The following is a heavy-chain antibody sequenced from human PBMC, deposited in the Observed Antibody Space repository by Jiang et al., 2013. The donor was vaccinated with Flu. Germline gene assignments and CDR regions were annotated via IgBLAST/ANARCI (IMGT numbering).Heavy chain of an antibody. CDR3: VKPETTGWGTFGRNYFNY. CDR1: RFTFSSYG. J-gene: IGHJ4*02. Sequence: VQLVESGGGVVQPGGSLRLSCAASRFTFSSYGLHWVRQAPDKGLEWVAFIRSDGRNEYYADPVKGRFTISRDNSKNTLYLEMNSLRPEDTAVYFCVKPETTGWGTFGRNYFNYWGQGALVTVAS. V-gene: IGHV3-30*02. CDR2: IRSDGRNE. D-gene: IGHD3-10*01.